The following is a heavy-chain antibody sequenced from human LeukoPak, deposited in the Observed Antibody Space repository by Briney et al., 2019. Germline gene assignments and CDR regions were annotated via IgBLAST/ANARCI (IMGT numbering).Heavy chain of an antibody. J-gene: IGHJ6*03. V-gene: IGHV4-34*01. Sequence: SSETLSLTCAVYGGSFSGYYWSWIRQPPGKGPEWIGEINHSGSTNYNPSLKSRVTISVDTSKNQFSLKLSSVTAADTAVYYCARDIVVVPAAPGPYYYMDVWGKGTTVTVSS. D-gene: IGHD2-2*01. CDR1: GGSFSGYY. CDR2: INHSGST. CDR3: ARDIVVVPAAPGPYYYMDV.